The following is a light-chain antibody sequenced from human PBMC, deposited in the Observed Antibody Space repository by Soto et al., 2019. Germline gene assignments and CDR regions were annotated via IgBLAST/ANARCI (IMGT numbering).Light chain of an antibody. CDR1: QGISSY. Sequence: AIRMTQSPSSLSASTGDRVTITCRASQGISSYLAWYQQKPGKAPKLLIYAASTLQSGVPSRFSGSGSGTDFTLTISCLQSEDFATYYCQQYYSYPHTVRPGTKVDI. CDR3: QQYYSYPHT. V-gene: IGKV1-8*01. J-gene: IGKJ3*01. CDR2: AAS.